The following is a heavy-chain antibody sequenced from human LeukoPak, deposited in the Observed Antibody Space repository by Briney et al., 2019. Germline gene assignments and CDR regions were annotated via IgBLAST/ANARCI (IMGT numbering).Heavy chain of an antibody. Sequence: PGGSLRLSCVASGFSFSDYTMNWVRQAPGKGLEWVAVISYDGSDKYSTDSVKGRFTISRDKSKNTLFLQMSGLRGEDTAVYYCAKASVVGATTYPDSWGQGTLVTVSS. CDR1: GFSFSDYT. CDR2: ISYDGSDK. CDR3: AKASVVGATTYPDS. D-gene: IGHD1-26*01. V-gene: IGHV3-30*18. J-gene: IGHJ5*01.